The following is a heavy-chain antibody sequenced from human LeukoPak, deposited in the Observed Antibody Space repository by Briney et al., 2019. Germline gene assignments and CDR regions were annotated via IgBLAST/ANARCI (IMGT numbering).Heavy chain of an antibody. J-gene: IGHJ4*02. CDR2: ISYDGSNK. Sequence: SCKASGGTFRSYAMHWVRQAPGKGLEWVAVISYDGSNKHYADSVKGRFTISRDSSKNTLYLQMNSLRAEDTAVYYCARPGGDYYDSSGFFPDGFDYWGQGTLVTVSS. CDR1: GGTFRSYA. D-gene: IGHD3-22*01. CDR3: ARPGGDYYDSSGFFPDGFDY. V-gene: IGHV3-30*04.